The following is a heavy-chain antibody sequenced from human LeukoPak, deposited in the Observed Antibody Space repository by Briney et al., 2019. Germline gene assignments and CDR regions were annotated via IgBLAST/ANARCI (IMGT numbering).Heavy chain of an antibody. CDR1: GGSLSIYY. CDR2: IYYSGST. D-gene: IGHD5-18*01. CDR3: AAVDTAMAFDY. V-gene: IGHV4-59*01. J-gene: IGHJ4*02. Sequence: SETLSLTCTVSGGSLSIYYWSWIRQPPGKGLEWVGYIYYSGSTNYNTSLKSRVTISLDTSKNHYSLKLSSVTAADTAVYYCAAVDTAMAFDYWGQGTLVTVSS.